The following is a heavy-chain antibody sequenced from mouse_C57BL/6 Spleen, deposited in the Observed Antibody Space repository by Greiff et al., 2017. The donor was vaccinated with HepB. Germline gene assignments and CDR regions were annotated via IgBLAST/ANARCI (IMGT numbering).Heavy chain of an antibody. CDR3: SRGGTTVVASYAMDY. CDR2: IWSGGST. J-gene: IGHJ4*01. CDR1: GFSFTSYG. Sequence: QVQLKESGPGLVQPSQSLSITCTVSGFSFTSYGVHWVRQSPGKGLEWLGVIWSGGSTDYNAAFISRLSISKDNSKSQVLFKMNSLLADDTAIYYCSRGGTTVVASYAMDYWGQGTSVTVSS. V-gene: IGHV2-2*01. D-gene: IGHD1-1*01.